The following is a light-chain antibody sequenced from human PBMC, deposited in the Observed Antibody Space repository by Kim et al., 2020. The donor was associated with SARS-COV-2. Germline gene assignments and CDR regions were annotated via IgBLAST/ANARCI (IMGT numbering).Light chain of an antibody. Sequence: LSPGESATLSCRASQSVSSYLAWYQQKPGQAPGLLIYDASNRATGIPARFSGSGSGTDFTLTISSLEPEDFAVYYCQQRSNWPPETFGQGTKLEI. CDR1: QSVSSY. CDR3: QQRSNWPPET. CDR2: DAS. J-gene: IGKJ2*01. V-gene: IGKV3-11*01.